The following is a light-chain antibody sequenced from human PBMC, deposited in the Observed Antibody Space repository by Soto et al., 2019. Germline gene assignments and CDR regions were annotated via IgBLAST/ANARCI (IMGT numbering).Light chain of an antibody. CDR2: GAS. CDR3: QQDYNLPWT. V-gene: IGKV3D-7*01. Sequence: EIVLTQSPATLSLSPGDRATLSCRASHFISSNYLSWYQQKPGQAPRLLIYGASTRATAIPDRFSGSGSEPDFTLTISSLQPEDFAVYYCQQDYNLPWTVGQGTKVDIK. J-gene: IGKJ1*01. CDR1: HFISSNY.